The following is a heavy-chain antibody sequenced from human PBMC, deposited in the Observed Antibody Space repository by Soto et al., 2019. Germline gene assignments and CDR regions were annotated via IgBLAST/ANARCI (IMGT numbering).Heavy chain of an antibody. J-gene: IGHJ4*02. CDR1: QFVFSGFT. V-gene: IGHV3-21*01. D-gene: IGHD3-10*01. CDR2: ISGNSQYI. Sequence: EVQLVESGGGLVKPGGSLRLSCAASQFVFSGFTMNWVRQAPGKGLEWVSSISGNSQYIYYADSVKGRLSISRDNAKNSLYLQINSLRVDDTAVYFCARDGPLWALDYWGQGVLVTVSS. CDR3: ARDGPLWALDY.